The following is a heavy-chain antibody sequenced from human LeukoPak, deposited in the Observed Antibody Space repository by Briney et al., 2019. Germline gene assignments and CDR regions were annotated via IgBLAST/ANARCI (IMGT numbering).Heavy chain of an antibody. D-gene: IGHD1-26*01. V-gene: IGHV1-46*01. CDR2: INPSGDST. CDR1: GYTFTGYY. Sequence: GASVKVSCKASGYTFTGYYMHWVRQAPGQGLEWMGVINPSGDSTTYAQKFQGRVTVTRDTSTSTVYMEVSSLRSEDTAVYYCARDWSSYSRADYFDYWGQGTLVTVSS. CDR3: ARDWSSYSRADYFDY. J-gene: IGHJ4*02.